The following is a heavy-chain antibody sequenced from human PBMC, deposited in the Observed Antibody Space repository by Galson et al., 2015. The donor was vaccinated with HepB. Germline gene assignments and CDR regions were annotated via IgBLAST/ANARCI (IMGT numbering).Heavy chain of an antibody. CDR2: IKQDGSEK. V-gene: IGHV3-7*03. J-gene: IGHJ3*02. D-gene: IGHD3-10*01. CDR1: GFTFSSYW. CDR3: ASLWFGELTRWDDAFDI. Sequence: SLRLSCAASGFTFSSYWMSWVRQAPGKGLEWVANIKQDGSEKYYVDSVKGRFTISRDNAKNSLYLQMNSLRAEDTAVYYCASLWFGELTRWDDAFDIWGQGTMVTVSS.